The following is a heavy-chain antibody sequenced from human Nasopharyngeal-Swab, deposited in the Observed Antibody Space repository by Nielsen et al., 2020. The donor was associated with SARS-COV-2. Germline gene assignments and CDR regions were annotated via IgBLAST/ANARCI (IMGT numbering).Heavy chain of an antibody. J-gene: IGHJ4*02. D-gene: IGHD1-26*01. V-gene: IGHV4-59*01. CDR2: IYYSGNT. CDR3: ARVWGATCLN. Sequence: WIRQPPGKGLEWIGYIYYSGNTNYNPSHKSRVTISVDTSKNQFSLKLSSVTAADTAVYYCARVWGATCLNWGQGTLVTVSS.